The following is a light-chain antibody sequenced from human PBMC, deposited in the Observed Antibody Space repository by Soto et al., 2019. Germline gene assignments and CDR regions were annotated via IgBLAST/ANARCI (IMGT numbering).Light chain of an antibody. CDR2: EVS. CDR1: SSDVGGYNY. J-gene: IGLJ1*01. CDR3: SSYAGSNNLYV. Sequence: QSALTQPPSASGSPGQSVTISCTGTSSDVGGYNYVSWYQQHPGKAPKLMIYEVSKRPSGVPDRFSGSKSGNTASLTVSGLQTEDEADSYCSSYAGSNNLYVFGTGTKLTVL. V-gene: IGLV2-8*01.